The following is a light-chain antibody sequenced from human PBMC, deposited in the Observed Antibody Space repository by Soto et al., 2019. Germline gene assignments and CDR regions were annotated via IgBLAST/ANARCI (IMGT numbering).Light chain of an antibody. CDR1: DSNIGNHY. Sequence: QSVLTQPPSVSAAPRQTVTISCSGSDSNIGNHYVSWYQQFPGTAPKLLIFDDNRRPSGIPDRFSGSKSGTSATLGITGLQTGDEANYYCGTWDNSLRAVVFGGGTQLTVL. J-gene: IGLJ2*01. V-gene: IGLV1-51*01. CDR3: GTWDNSLRAVV. CDR2: DDN.